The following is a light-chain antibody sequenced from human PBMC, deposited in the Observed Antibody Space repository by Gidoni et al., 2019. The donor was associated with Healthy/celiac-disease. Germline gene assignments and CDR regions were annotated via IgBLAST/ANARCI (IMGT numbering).Light chain of an antibody. J-gene: IGKJ1*01. CDR3: QQYNNWPPWT. V-gene: IGKV3-15*01. Sequence: EIVMTQSPATLSVSPGERATLHCRASQSVRSNFAWYQQKPGQAPRLLIYGASTRATGIPARFSCSGSGTEFTLTISSLQSEDFAVYYCQQYNNWPPWTFGQGTKVEIK. CDR2: GAS. CDR1: QSVRSN.